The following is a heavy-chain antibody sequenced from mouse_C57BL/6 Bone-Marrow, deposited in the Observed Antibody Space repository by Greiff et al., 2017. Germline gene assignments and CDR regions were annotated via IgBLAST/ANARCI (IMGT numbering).Heavy chain of an antibody. CDR3: ARGAYYGSSYDAMDY. J-gene: IGHJ4*01. V-gene: IGHV3-6*01. Sequence: VQLQQSGPGLVKPSQSLSLTCSVTGYSITSGYYWNWIRQFPGNKLEWMGYISYDGSNNYNPSLKNRISITRDTSKNQFFLKLNSVTTEDTATYYCARGAYYGSSYDAMDYWGQGTSVTVSS. CDR2: ISYDGSN. CDR1: GYSITSGYY. D-gene: IGHD1-1*01.